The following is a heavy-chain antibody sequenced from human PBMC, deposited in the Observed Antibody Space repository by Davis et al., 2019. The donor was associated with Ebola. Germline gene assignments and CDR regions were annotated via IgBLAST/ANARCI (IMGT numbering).Heavy chain of an antibody. CDR1: GGSLSGYY. CDR2: INHSGST. J-gene: IGHJ4*02. V-gene: IGHV4-34*01. CDR3: ARGPPNLMVRGVIFDY. Sequence: MPSETLSLTCAVYGGSLSGYYWCWIRQSPGKGLEWIGEINHSGSTNYNPSLKSRVTISVDTSKNQFSLKLSSVTAADTAVYYCARGPPNLMVRGVIFDYWGQGTLVTVSS. D-gene: IGHD3-10*01.